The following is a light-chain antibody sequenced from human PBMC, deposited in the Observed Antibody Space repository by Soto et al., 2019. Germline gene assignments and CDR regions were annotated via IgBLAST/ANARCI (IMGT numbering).Light chain of an antibody. J-gene: IGKJ2*01. Sequence: IAMPQTPLSLSVTPGQPAAISCKSSQSLLLNSDGKTYLHWFLQLPGQPPQPLIFGVSTRLSGVAERFSGSRTETDFTLKISRVEAEDVGVSFCMPNRQLPYTFSQGTKLEIK. V-gene: IGKV2D-29*01. CDR3: MPNRQLPYT. CDR1: QSLLLNSDGKTY. CDR2: GVS.